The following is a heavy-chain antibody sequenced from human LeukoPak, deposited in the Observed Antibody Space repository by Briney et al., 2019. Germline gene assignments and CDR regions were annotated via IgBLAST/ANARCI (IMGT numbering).Heavy chain of an antibody. CDR1: GGTFSSYI. Sequence: SVKVSCKASGGTFSSYIITWVRQAPGQGLEWMGGINPIFGTASYAQKFRGRVTFTTDESTSTAYMELTSLKAEDTAVYYCAREEYCSGGSCYPRHHFDHWGQGTLVTVPQ. CDR2: INPIFGTA. V-gene: IGHV1-69*05. CDR3: AREEYCSGGSCYPRHHFDH. D-gene: IGHD2-15*01. J-gene: IGHJ4*02.